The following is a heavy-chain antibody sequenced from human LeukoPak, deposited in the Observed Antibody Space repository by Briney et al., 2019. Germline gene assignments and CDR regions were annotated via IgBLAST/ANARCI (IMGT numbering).Heavy chain of an antibody. CDR2: INPNSGGT. D-gene: IGHD6-13*01. J-gene: IGHJ5*02. CDR1: GYTFTGYY. CDR3: ARDKEYSSSWYVWFDP. V-gene: IGHV1-2*02. Sequence: ASVKVSCKASGYTFTGYYTHWVRQAPGQGLEWMGWINPNSGGTNYAQKFQGRVTMTRDTSISTAYMELSRLRSDDTAVYYCARDKEYSSSWYVWFDPWGQGTLVTVSS.